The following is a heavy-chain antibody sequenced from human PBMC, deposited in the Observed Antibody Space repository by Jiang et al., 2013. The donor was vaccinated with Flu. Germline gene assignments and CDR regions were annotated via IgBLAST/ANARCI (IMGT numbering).Heavy chain of an antibody. Sequence: PGLVKPSETLSLTCTVSGGSIGNYYWSWIRQPPGKGLEWIGYIHFSGFTNYNSSLKSRITMSIDTSKNQFSLKLNSVTAADTAVYYCARGGTSRYSWFDPWGQGNLVTVSS. CDR3: ARGGTSRYSWFDP. V-gene: IGHV4-59*13. CDR1: GGSIGNYY. CDR2: IHFSGFT. J-gene: IGHJ5*02. D-gene: IGHD1-14*01.